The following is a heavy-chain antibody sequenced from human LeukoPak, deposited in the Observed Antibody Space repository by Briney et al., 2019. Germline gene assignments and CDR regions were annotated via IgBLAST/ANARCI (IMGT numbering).Heavy chain of an antibody. CDR2: IYYSGST. J-gene: IGHJ6*04. D-gene: IGHD2-2*01. CDR1: GGSITSYY. V-gene: IGHV4-59*08. CDR3: ARQGGFASSAGV. Sequence: SETLSLTCTVSGGSITSYYWSWIRQPPGKGLEWIGYIYYSGSTNYNPSLKSRVTISVDTSKNQFSLKLSSVTAADTAVYFCARQGGFASSAGVWGKGTTVTVSS.